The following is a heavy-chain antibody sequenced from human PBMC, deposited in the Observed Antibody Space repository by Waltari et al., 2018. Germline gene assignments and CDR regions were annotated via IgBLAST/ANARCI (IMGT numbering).Heavy chain of an antibody. CDR1: GGSFSGYY. Sequence: QVQLQQWGAGLLKPSETLSLTCAVYGGSFSGYYWSWIRQPPGKGLEWIGEINHSVSTNYNPALKSRVTISVDTSKNQFSLKLSSVTAADTAVYYCARGSGTGGYYMDVWGKGTTVTVSS. CDR3: ARGSGTGGYYMDV. D-gene: IGHD2-8*02. J-gene: IGHJ6*03. V-gene: IGHV4-34*01. CDR2: INHSVST.